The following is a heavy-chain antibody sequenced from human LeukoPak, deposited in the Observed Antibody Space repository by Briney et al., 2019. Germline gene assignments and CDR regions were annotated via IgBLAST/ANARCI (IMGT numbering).Heavy chain of an antibody. CDR3: ARDRKGPVANDY. CDR1: GYTFTGYY. V-gene: IGHV1-18*04. Sequence: ASVKVSCKASGYTFTGYYMHRVRQAPGQGLELMGWISAYNGNTNYAQKLQGRVTMTTDTSTSTAYMELRSLRSDDTAVYYCARDRKGPVANDYWGQGTLVTVSS. CDR2: ISAYNGNT. J-gene: IGHJ4*02. D-gene: IGHD2-15*01.